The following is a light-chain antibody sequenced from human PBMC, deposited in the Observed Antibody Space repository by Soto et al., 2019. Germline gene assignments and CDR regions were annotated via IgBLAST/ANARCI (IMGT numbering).Light chain of an antibody. CDR1: SSNVGGYNF. J-gene: IGLJ2*01. Sequence: QCALTQPASVSGSPGQSIAISCTGTSSNVGGYNFVSWYQQHPGKAPKLLIYEVNKRPSGVSNRFSGSKYDNTASLTISGLQAEDEADYYCCSYGGDRIFGGGTKLTVL. CDR2: EVN. CDR3: CSYGGDRI. V-gene: IGLV2-23*02.